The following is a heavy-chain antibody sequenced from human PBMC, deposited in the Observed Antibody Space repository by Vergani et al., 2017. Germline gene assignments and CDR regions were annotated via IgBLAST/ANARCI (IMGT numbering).Heavy chain of an antibody. CDR1: GFTVSSNY. V-gene: IGHV3-66*01. CDR2: IYSGGST. CDR3: ARDRAHDAFDI. Sequence: EVQLVESGGGLVQPGGSLRLSCAASGFTVSSNYMSWVRQAPGKGLEWVSVIYSGGSTYYADSVKGRFTIARDNSKNTLYLQMNSLRAEDTAVYYCARDRAHDAFDIWGQGTMVTVSS. J-gene: IGHJ3*02.